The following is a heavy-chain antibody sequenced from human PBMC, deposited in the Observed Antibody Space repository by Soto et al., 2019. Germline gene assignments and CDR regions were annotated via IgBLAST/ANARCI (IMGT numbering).Heavy chain of an antibody. J-gene: IGHJ6*02. D-gene: IGHD2-2*01. Sequence: PGGSLRLSCAASGFTVSSNYMSWVRQAPGKGLEWVSVIYSGGSTYYADSVKGRFTISRDNSKNTLYLQMNSLRAEDTAVYYCARAKLGYCSSTRCYHYYYGMDVWGQGTTVTVSS. CDR2: IYSGGST. CDR3: ARAKLGYCSSTRCYHYYYGMDV. CDR1: GFTVSSNY. V-gene: IGHV3-53*01.